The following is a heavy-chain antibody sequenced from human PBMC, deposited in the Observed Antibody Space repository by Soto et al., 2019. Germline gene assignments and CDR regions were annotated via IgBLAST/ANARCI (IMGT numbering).Heavy chain of an antibody. D-gene: IGHD3-10*01. CDR3: ARHSHNGPPLWFGELLS. Sequence: QEQLQESGPGLVKPSETLSLTCTVSGASISSYYWSWIRQPPGKGLDWIGYIHYSGSINYNPSLKSRVIISIAPSKTQFSLTLSSVTAADTAVYYCARHSHNGPPLWFGELLSWGQGTLVTVSS. CDR2: IHYSGSI. V-gene: IGHV4-59*01. CDR1: GASISSYY. J-gene: IGHJ4*02.